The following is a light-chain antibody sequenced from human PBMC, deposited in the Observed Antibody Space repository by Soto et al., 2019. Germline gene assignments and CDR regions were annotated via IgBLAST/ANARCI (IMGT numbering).Light chain of an antibody. CDR1: QSVSSN. Sequence: EIVMTQPPGTLSVSPGEKATLSCRASQSVSSNLAWYQQKPGQAPRLLIYGASTRATGIPARFSGSGSETEFTLTISSLQSEDFAVYYCQQFYNWPRTFGQGTKVDIK. J-gene: IGKJ1*01. CDR3: QQFYNWPRT. V-gene: IGKV3-15*01. CDR2: GAS.